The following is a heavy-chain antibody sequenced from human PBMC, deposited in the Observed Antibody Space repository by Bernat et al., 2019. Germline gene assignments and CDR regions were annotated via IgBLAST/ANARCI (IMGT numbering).Heavy chain of an antibody. CDR2: INAGNGNT. CDR1: GYTFTSYA. D-gene: IGHD6-19*01. CDR3: VGYSSGWYRGY. Sequence: QVQLVQSGAEVKKPGASVKVSCKASGYTFTSYAMHWVRQAPGQRLEWMGWINAGNGNTKYSQKFQGRVTITRDTSAGTAYMELSSLRSEDTAGYYCVGYSSGWYRGYWGQGTLVTVSS. V-gene: IGHV1-3*01. J-gene: IGHJ4*02.